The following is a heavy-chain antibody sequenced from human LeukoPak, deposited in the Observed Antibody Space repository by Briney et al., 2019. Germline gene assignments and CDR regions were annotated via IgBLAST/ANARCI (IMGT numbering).Heavy chain of an antibody. J-gene: IGHJ4*02. CDR2: IYHSGST. CDR1: GGSISSSSYY. D-gene: IGHD2-15*01. Sequence: KTSETLSLTCTVSGGSISSSSYYWGWIRQPPGKGLEWIGSIYHSGSTYYNPSLKSRVTISVDTSKNQFSLKLSSVTAADTAVYYCASSVVAAKYYFDYWGQGTLVTVSS. CDR3: ASSVVAAKYYFDY. V-gene: IGHV4-39*07.